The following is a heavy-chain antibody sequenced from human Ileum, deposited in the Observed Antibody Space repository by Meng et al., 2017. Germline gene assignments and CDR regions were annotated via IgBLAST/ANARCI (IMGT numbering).Heavy chain of an antibody. CDR1: GGSISSSNW. V-gene: IGHV4-4*02. CDR2: IYHSGST. J-gene: IGHJ3*02. D-gene: IGHD3-10*01. Sequence: VKLQEAGPGLVKPSGTLSRTGAVSGGSISSSNWWSWVRQPPGKGLEWIGEIYHSGSTNYNPSLKSRVTISVDKSKNQFSLKLSSVTAADTAVYYCARGVWFESDNAFNIWGQGTMVTVSS. CDR3: ARGVWFESDNAFNI.